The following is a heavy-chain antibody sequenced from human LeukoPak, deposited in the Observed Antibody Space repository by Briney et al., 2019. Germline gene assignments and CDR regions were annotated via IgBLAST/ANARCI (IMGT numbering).Heavy chain of an antibody. CDR3: VRHNNYALVY. V-gene: IGHV5-51*01. Sequence: GESRKISCEGSGYSFTSYWIGWARQMPGKGLDWMAIIFPGNSDTIYSPSFQGQVTISADKYISPAYLQWRGLKASDTAMYYCVRHNNYALVYWGQGTLVTVSS. D-gene: IGHD5-18*01. J-gene: IGHJ4*02. CDR1: GYSFTSYW. CDR2: IFPGNSDT.